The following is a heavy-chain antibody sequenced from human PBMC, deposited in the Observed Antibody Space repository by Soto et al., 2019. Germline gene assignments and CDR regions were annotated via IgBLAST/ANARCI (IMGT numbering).Heavy chain of an antibody. CDR2: ISGSGGST. D-gene: IGHD3-3*01. CDR1: GFTFSSYA. V-gene: IGHV3-23*01. CDR3: ALIDFWSGYKKNYYYYYMDV. J-gene: IGHJ6*03. Sequence: GGSLRLSCAASGFTFSSYAMSWVRQAPGKGLEWVSAISGSGGSTYYADSVKGRFTISRDNSKNTLYLQMNSLRAEDTAVYYCALIDFWSGYKKNYYYYYMDVWGKGTTVTVSS.